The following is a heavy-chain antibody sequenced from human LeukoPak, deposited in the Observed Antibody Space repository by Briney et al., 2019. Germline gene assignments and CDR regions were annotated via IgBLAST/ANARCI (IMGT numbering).Heavy chain of an antibody. V-gene: IGHV4-4*07. CDR1: GGSISSYY. J-gene: IGHJ6*02. CDR2: IYTSGST. D-gene: IGHD6-19*01. CDR3: AREGTSGWYDGYYFYGMDV. Sequence: SETLSLTCTVSGGSISSYYWSWIRQPAGKRLEWIGRIYTSGSTNYNPSFKSRLTMSVDTSENQFSLKLSSVTAADTAVYYCAREGTSGWYDGYYFYGMDVWGQGTTVTVSS.